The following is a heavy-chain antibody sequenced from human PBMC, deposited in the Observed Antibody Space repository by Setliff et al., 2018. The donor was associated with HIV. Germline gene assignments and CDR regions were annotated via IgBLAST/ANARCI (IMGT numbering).Heavy chain of an antibody. Sequence: PSETLSLTCTVSGGSIRSIDYFWGWIRQPPGKGLEWLGNIGNIYYGGTTYYNPSLKGRITISVFTSSRQLSLTLTSVTPADTAVYYCARLRAAGTVHYFDPWGQGTQVTVS. J-gene: IGHJ5*02. CDR2: IYYGGTT. CDR1: GGSIRSIDYF. D-gene: IGHD6-13*01. V-gene: IGHV4-39*01. CDR3: ARLRAAGTVHYFDP.